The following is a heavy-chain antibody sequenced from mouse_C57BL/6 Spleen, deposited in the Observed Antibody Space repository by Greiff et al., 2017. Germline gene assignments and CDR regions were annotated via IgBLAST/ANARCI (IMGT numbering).Heavy chain of an antibody. D-gene: IGHD2-5*01. CDR2: INPSTGGT. Sequence: VQLKESGPGRVKPGASVKISCKAPGYSFTGYYMNWVKQSPEKSLEWIGEINPSTGGTTYNQKFKAKATLTVDKSSSTAYMQLKSLTSEDSAVYYYASYYSNYYYAMDYWGQGTSVTVSS. J-gene: IGHJ4*01. CDR3: ASYYSNYYYAMDY. CDR1: GYSFTGYY. V-gene: IGHV1-42*01.